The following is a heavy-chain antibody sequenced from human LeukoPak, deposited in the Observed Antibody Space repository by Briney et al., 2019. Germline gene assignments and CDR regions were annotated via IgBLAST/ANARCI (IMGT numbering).Heavy chain of an antibody. CDR1: GGTFSSYT. J-gene: IGHJ4*02. CDR2: INPSGGST. V-gene: IGHV1-46*01. CDR3: ARDRLVGATTSFDY. D-gene: IGHD1-26*01. Sequence: ASVKVSCKASGGTFSSYTISWVRQAPGQGLEWMGIINPSGGSTSYAQKFQGRVTMTRDTSTSTVYMELSSLRSEDTAVYYCARDRLVGATTSFDYWGQGTLVTVSS.